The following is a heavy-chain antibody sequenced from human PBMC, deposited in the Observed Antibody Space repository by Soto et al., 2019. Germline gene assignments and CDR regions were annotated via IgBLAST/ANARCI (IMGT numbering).Heavy chain of an antibody. J-gene: IGHJ4*02. Sequence: QLQLQESGPGLLKPSETLSLTCTDSGSSITTNSFYWTQIRQSPGKGLEWIGSMDYMGTTYYTSSLTTRVSISVDTSTNQLSLTMSSVTAVDTAVYYCARLIHCFTISCYFEYRGQGTLVTVSS. CDR1: GSSITTNSFY. D-gene: IGHD2-2*01. V-gene: IGHV4-39*01. CDR3: ARLIHCFTISCYFEY. CDR2: MDYMGTT.